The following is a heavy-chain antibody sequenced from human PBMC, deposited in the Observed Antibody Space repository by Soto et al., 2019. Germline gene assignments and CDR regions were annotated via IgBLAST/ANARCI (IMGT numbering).Heavy chain of an antibody. Sequence: SCGSIRDYFWTWIRQPPGKGLEWIGYIYYSGRTNYNPSLKSRVSISVDTSKNHFSLQLRSVTAADTAVYYCARVKAAAGNWFDPWGQGTMVTVYS. D-gene: IGHD6-13*01. J-gene: IGHJ5*02. CDR2: IYYSGRT. CDR3: ARVKAAAGNWFDP. V-gene: IGHV4-59*01. CDR1: CGSIRDYF.